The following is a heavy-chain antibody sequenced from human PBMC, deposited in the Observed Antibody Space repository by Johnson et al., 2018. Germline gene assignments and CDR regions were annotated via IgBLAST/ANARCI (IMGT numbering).Heavy chain of an antibody. J-gene: IGHJ3*02. CDR3: AGDITGTRGWDAFNI. D-gene: IGHD1-7*01. Sequence: VQLVQSGGGLIQPGGSLRLSCAASGFTVSSNYMSWVRQAPGKGLEWVSVIYSGGSTYYADYVKGRFTISRDNSKNTLYLQMNSLRAEDTAVYYCAGDITGTRGWDAFNIWGQGTMVTVSS. V-gene: IGHV3-53*01. CDR2: IYSGGST. CDR1: GFTVSSNY.